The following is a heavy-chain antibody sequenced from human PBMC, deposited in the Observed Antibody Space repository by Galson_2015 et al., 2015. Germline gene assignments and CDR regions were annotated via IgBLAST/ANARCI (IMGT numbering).Heavy chain of an antibody. V-gene: IGHV3-48*02. J-gene: IGHJ5*02. CDR3: ARDASIVAMIVSNWFDP. D-gene: IGHD3-22*01. Sequence: SLRLSCAASGFTFSSYSMNWVRQAPGKGLEWVSYISSSSSTIYYADSVKGRFTISRDNAKNSLYLQMNSLRDEDMAVYYCARDASIVAMIVSNWFDPWGQGTLVTVSS. CDR1: GFTFSSYS. CDR2: ISSSSSTI.